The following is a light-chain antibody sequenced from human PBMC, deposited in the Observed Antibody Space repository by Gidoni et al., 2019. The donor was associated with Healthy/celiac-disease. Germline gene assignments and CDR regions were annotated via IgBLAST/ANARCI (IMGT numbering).Light chain of an antibody. Sequence: DIVITHSPDSLSLSLGERATINCKSSQSVLYSSNNNNYLAGYQQKPGQPPKLLIYWASTRESGVPDRFSGSGSGTDFTRTISSLQAEDVAVYYCQQYYSTPPSFGQGTKLEIK. CDR3: QQYYSTPPS. V-gene: IGKV4-1*01. CDR2: WAS. CDR1: QSVLYSSNNNNY. J-gene: IGKJ2*01.